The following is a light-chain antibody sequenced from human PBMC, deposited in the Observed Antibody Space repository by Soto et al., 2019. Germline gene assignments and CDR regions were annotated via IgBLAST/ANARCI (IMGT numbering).Light chain of an antibody. CDR1: QSVSSSY. Sequence: EIVLTQSPGTLSLSPGERATLSCRASQSVSSSYLAWYQQKPGQAPRLLIYGASSRATGIPDRFSGSESGTDFTLNISRLEPEDFAVYYCQQYGSSPWTFGQGTKVEI. V-gene: IGKV3-20*01. CDR2: GAS. J-gene: IGKJ1*01. CDR3: QQYGSSPWT.